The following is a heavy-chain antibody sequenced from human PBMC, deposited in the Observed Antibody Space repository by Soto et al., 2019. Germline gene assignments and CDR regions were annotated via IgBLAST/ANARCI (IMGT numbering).Heavy chain of an antibody. CDR1: GGTFSSYT. Sequence: QVQLVQSGAEVKKPGSSVKVSCKASGGTFSSYTISWVRQAPGQGLEWMGRIIPNLGIANYAQKVQGRVPITAEKTPSPAYEELSSLRSEDRAVYYCARDQDWHGGQYGMDVWGQGTTVTVSS. CDR3: ARDQDWHGGQYGMDV. CDR2: IIPNLGIA. J-gene: IGHJ6*02. V-gene: IGHV1-69*08. D-gene: IGHD1-1*01.